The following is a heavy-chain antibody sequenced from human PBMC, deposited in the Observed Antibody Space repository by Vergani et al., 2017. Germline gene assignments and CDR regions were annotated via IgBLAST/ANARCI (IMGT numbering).Heavy chain of an antibody. Sequence: QVQLVQSGAEVQKPGASVKVSCKASGYTFTGYYMHWVRQAPGQGLEWMGWINPNSGGTNYAQKFQGRVTMTRDTSISTAYMGLSRLRSDDTAVYYCARGYQLPPDLQYYYYGMDVWGQGTTVTVSS. CDR3: ARGYQLPPDLQYYYYGMDV. CDR1: GYTFTGYY. CDR2: INPNSGGT. J-gene: IGHJ6*02. D-gene: IGHD2-2*01. V-gene: IGHV1-2*02.